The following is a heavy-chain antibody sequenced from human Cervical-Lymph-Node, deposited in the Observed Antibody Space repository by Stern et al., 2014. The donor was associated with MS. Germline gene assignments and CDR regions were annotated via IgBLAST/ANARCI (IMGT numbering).Heavy chain of an antibody. CDR3: ARDSGNYYDSSGPFDY. CDR1: GGSISSGSYY. D-gene: IGHD3-22*01. Sequence: QVQLQESGPGLVKPSQTLSLTCTVSGGSISSGSYYWSWIRQPAGKGLEWIGRIYTSGSTNYNPSLKSRVTISVDTSKNQFSLKLSSVTAADTAVYYCARDSGNYYDSSGPFDYWGQGTLVTVSS. V-gene: IGHV4-61*02. J-gene: IGHJ4*02. CDR2: IYTSGST.